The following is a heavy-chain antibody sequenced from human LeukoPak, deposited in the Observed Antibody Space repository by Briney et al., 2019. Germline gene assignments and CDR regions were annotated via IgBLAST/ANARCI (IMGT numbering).Heavy chain of an antibody. CDR3: ARGLGAHSPHYDYVWGSRRYTGGFDY. D-gene: IGHD3-16*02. Sequence: SETLSLTCAVYGGSFSGYYWSWIRQPPGKGLEWIGEINHSGSTNYNPSLQSRVTISVDTSKNQFSLKLSSVTAADTAVYYCARGLGAHSPHYDYVWGSRRYTGGFDYWGQGTLVTVSS. CDR1: GGSFSGYY. CDR2: INHSGST. V-gene: IGHV4-34*01. J-gene: IGHJ4*02.